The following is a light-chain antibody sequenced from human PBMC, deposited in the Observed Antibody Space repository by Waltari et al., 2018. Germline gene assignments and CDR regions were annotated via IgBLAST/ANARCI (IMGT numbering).Light chain of an antibody. CDR3: QKYGTLPAT. Sequence: EIVLTQSPGTLSLSPGERATLSCRASQSVSRTLAWYPQKPCQAPRLLIYDASSRATGIPDRFSGSGSGTDFSLTISRLEPEDFAVYYCQKYGTLPATFGQGTKVEIK. J-gene: IGKJ1*01. V-gene: IGKV3-20*01. CDR1: QSVSRT. CDR2: DAS.